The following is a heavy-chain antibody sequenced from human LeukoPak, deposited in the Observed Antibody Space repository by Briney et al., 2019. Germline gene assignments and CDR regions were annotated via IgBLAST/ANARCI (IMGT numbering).Heavy chain of an antibody. V-gene: IGHV3-30*04. CDR1: GFTFSRFA. D-gene: IGHD2-21*02. CDR2: ISYNGSNK. J-gene: IGHJ4*02. Sequence: GGSLRLSCAASGFTFSRFAMHWVRRAPGKGLEWVALISYNGSNKYDADSVKGRFTISRDNFKNTLYLQMNILRAEDTAIYYCARSPVPGCLGAYCYPFDYWGQGNLVTVSS. CDR3: ARSPVPGCLGAYCYPFDY.